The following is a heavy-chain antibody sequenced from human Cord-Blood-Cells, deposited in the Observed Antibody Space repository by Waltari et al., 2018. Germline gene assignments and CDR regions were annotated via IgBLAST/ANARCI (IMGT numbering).Heavy chain of an antibody. J-gene: IGHJ4*02. CDR2: INHIGST. Sequence: QVQLQQWGAGLLKPSETLSLTCAVYGGSFSGYYWSWIRQPPGKGLEWIGEINHIGSTNYNPSLKSRVTISVDTSKNQFSLKLSSVTAADTAVYYCARDIAVAGTGDWGQGTLVTVSS. V-gene: IGHV4-34*01. CDR1: GGSFSGYY. CDR3: ARDIAVAGTGD. D-gene: IGHD6-19*01.